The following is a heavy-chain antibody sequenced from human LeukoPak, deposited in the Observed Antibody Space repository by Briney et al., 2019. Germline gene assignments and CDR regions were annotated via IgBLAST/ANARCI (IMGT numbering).Heavy chain of an antibody. Sequence: PSETLSLTCAVYGGSFSGYYWSWIRQPPGKGLEWIGEINHGGSTNYNPSLKSRVTISVDTSKNQFSLKLTSVTAADTAVYYCARGRREGSGWLGWFDPWGQETRVTVSS. CDR1: GGSFSGYY. CDR3: ARGRREGSGWLGWFDP. J-gene: IGHJ5*02. V-gene: IGHV4-34*01. D-gene: IGHD6-19*01. CDR2: INHGGST.